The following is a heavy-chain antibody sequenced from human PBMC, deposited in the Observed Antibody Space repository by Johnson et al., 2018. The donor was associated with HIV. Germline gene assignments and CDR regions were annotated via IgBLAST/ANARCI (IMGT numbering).Heavy chain of an antibody. J-gene: IGHJ3*02. Sequence: QVQLMESGGGVVQPGRSLRLSCAASGFTFSSYGMHWVRQAPGKGLEWVAFISYDGSNKYYADSVKGRFIISRDNSKNTLYLQMNSLRAEDTAVYYCARVTLIVVVIHAFDIWGQGTKVTVSS. D-gene: IGHD3-22*01. CDR1: GFTFSSYG. V-gene: IGHV3-30*19. CDR3: ARVTLIVVVIHAFDI. CDR2: ISYDGSNK.